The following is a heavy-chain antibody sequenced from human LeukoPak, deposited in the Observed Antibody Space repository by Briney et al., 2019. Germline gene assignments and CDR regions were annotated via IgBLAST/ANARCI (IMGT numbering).Heavy chain of an antibody. CDR1: GFTFSSYW. V-gene: IGHV3-7*01. Sequence: GGSLRLSCAASGFTFSSYWMSWVRQAPGKGLEWVANIKQDGSEKYYVDSVKGRFTISRDNAKNSLYLQMNSLRAEDTAVYYCARDRLRVVRLPPSRDNWFDPWGQGTMVTVSS. D-gene: IGHD4-23*01. CDR3: ARDRLRVVRLPPSRDNWFDP. CDR2: IKQDGSEK. J-gene: IGHJ5*02.